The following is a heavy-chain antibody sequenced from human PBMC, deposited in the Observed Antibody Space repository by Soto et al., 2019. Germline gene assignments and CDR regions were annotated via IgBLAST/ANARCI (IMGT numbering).Heavy chain of an antibody. CDR3: ARHRRAIVATTDPLDI. CDR1: GFSLNTYW. V-gene: IGHV5-51*01. J-gene: IGHJ3*02. Sequence: GESLKISCEGFGFSLNTYWIAWVRQKPGKGLEWMGAIYPGDSETKYSPSFQGRVTMSVDKSTRTAYLQWSGLKASDTATYYCARHRRAIVATTDPLDIWGQGTKVTVSS. CDR2: IYPGDSET. D-gene: IGHD1-26*01.